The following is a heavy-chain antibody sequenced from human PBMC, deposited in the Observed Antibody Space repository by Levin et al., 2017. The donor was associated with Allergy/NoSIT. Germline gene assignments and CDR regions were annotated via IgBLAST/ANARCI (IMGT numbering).Heavy chain of an antibody. D-gene: IGHD5-18*01. CDR1: GYTFTGYY. Sequence: GGSLRLSCKASGYTFTGYYMHWVRQAPGQGLEWMGWINPNSGGTNYAQKFQGRVTMTRDTSISTAYMELSRLRSDDTAVYYCVLLDTAMVGDYWGQGTLVTVSS. CDR2: INPNSGGT. V-gene: IGHV1-2*02. J-gene: IGHJ4*02. CDR3: VLLDTAMVGDY.